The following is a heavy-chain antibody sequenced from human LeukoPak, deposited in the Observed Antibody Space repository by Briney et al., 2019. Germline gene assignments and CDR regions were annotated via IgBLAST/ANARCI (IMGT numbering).Heavy chain of an antibody. CDR3: ARPAADAEYSQH. CDR1: GGTFSSYT. J-gene: IGHJ1*01. D-gene: IGHD2-15*01. V-gene: IGHV1-69*02. CDR2: IIPILGIA. Sequence: ASVKVSCKASGGTFSSYTISWVRQAPGQGLEWMGRIIPILGIANYAQKFQGRVTITADKSTSTAYMELSSLRSEDTAVYYSARPAADAEYSQHWGQGTLVTVSS.